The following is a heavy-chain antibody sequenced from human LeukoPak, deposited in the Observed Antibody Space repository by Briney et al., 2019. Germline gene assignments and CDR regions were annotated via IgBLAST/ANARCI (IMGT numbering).Heavy chain of an antibody. CDR1: GFTFSSYA. J-gene: IGHJ6*02. CDR2: ISGSGGST. V-gene: IGHV3-23*01. D-gene: IGHD6-13*01. Sequence: GGSLRLSCADSGFTFSSYAMSWVRQAPGKGLEWVSAISGSGGSTYYADSVKGRFTISRDNSKNTLYLQMNSLRAEDTAVYYCAKLAAAAGYFYYYGMDVWGQGTTVTVSS. CDR3: AKLAAAAGYFYYYGMDV.